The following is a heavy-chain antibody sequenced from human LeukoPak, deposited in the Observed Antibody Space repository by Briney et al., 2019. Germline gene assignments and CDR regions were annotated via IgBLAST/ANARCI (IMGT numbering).Heavy chain of an antibody. Sequence: GGSLRLSCAASGFTFSSYAMHWVRQAPGKGLEWVSYISSSSSTIYYADSVKGRFTISRDNAKSSLYLQMNSLRAEDTAVYYCARSIAARLAYYMDVWDKGTTVTVSS. D-gene: IGHD6-6*01. CDR1: GFTFSSYA. V-gene: IGHV3-48*01. CDR2: ISSSSSTI. CDR3: ARSIAARLAYYMDV. J-gene: IGHJ6*03.